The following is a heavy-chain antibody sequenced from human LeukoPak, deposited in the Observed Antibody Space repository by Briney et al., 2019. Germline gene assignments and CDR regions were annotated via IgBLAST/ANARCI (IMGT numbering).Heavy chain of an antibody. V-gene: IGHV4-61*01. CDR1: GGSVSSGSYY. CDR2: IYYSGST. J-gene: IGHJ5*02. Sequence: PSETLSLTCTVSGGSVSSGSYYWSWIRQPPGKGLEWIVYIYYSGSTNYNPSRKSRVTISVDTSKNQFSLKLSSVTAADTAVYYCARAGRAAADNWFDPWGQGTLVTVSS. CDR3: ARAGRAAADNWFDP. D-gene: IGHD6-13*01.